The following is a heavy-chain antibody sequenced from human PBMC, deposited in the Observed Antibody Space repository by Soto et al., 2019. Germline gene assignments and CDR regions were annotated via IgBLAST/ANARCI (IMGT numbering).Heavy chain of an antibody. CDR3: ARHQSGWYEYYYYYYGMDV. J-gene: IGHJ6*02. CDR1: GGSISSYY. V-gene: IGHV4-59*01. CDR2: IYYSGST. D-gene: IGHD6-19*01. Sequence: SETLSLTCTVSGGSISSYYWSWIRQPPGKGLEWIGYIYYSGSTNYNPSLKSRVTISVDTSKNQFSLKLSSVTAADTAVYYCARHQSGWYEYYYYYYGMDVWGQGTTVTVSS.